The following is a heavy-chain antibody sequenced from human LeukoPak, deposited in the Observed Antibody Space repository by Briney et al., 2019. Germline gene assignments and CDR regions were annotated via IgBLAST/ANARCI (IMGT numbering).Heavy chain of an antibody. J-gene: IGHJ3*01. V-gene: IGHV4-61*01. Sequence: SETLSLTCTVSGDSVRGDTYYWSWIRQPPGKGLEWIGFVYYSGRTNYNASLKSRVTMSVDTPKNQFSLMLRSMTAADTAVYYCVRETTTEYYDSSGYYRQTEVFDAWGQGTMVTVSS. CDR1: GDSVRGDTYY. D-gene: IGHD3-22*01. CDR3: VRETTTEYYDSSGYYRQTEVFDA. CDR2: VYYSGRT.